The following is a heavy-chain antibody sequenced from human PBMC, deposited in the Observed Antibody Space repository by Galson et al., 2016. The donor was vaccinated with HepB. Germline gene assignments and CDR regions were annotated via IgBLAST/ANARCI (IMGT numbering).Heavy chain of an antibody. J-gene: IGHJ4*02. V-gene: IGHV3-23*01. CDR2: ISGSGGST. D-gene: IGHD3-9*01. Sequence: LRLSCAASGFTFSSYAMSWVRQAPGKELEWVSAISGSGGSTYYADSVKGRFTISRDNPKNTLFLQMNSLRAEDTAVYYCATKPSYYDFLTGYYMGGYFDYWGQGTLVTVSS. CDR3: ATKPSYYDFLTGYYMGGYFDY. CDR1: GFTFSSYA.